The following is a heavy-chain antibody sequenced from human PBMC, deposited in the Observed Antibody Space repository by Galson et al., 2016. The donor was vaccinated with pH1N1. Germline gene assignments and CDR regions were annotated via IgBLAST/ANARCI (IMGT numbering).Heavy chain of an antibody. J-gene: IGHJ4*02. D-gene: IGHD3-3*01. CDR3: AREIGGRDSY. CDR1: RFTFSTYW. Sequence: SLRLSCAASRFTFSTYWMTWVRQAPGKGLEWVANIKQDGSQKYYGDSVKGRFTISRDNAKNTLYLQMNSLRAEDTAMYYCAREIGGRDSYWGQGTLVTVAS. V-gene: IGHV3-7*05. CDR2: IKQDGSQK.